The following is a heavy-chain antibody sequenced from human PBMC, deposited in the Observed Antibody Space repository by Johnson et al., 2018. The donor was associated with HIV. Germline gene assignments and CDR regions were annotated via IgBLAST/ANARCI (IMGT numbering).Heavy chain of an antibody. D-gene: IGHD5-12*01. CDR2: ISFDENNK. Sequence: QVQLVESGGGVVQPGGSLRLSCAASGFTFSTYTMHWVRQAPGKGLEWVAVISFDENNKVYADSVKGRFTISRDNSKNTLFLHMNSLRTEDTAIYYCARVGVSGYDLAAFDIWGRGTMVTVSS. V-gene: IGHV3-30-3*01. CDR1: GFTFSTYT. J-gene: IGHJ3*02. CDR3: ARVGVSGYDLAAFDI.